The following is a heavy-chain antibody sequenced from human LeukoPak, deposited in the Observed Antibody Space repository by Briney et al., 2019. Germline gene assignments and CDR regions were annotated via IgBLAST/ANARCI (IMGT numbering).Heavy chain of an antibody. V-gene: IGHV4-59*08. J-gene: IGHJ3*02. D-gene: IGHD5-18*01. CDR3: ARQPANTAAFDI. Sequence: SETLSLTCSVSGGSINAYYWSWIRQPPGKGLEWIAYVRDNGENNYNPSLKSRVAISVDTANNQISLRLNFVTAADTAIYYSARQPANTAAFDIWGLGTMVTVSS. CDR1: GGSINAYY. CDR2: VRDNGEN.